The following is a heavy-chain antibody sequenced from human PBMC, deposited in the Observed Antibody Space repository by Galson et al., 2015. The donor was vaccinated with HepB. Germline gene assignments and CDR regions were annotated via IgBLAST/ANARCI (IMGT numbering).Heavy chain of an antibody. CDR3: ASLLAYCGGDCYSNYYYYGMDV. J-gene: IGHJ6*02. CDR1: RFTFSSYS. CDR2: ITSNGGNI. Sequence: SLRLSCAASRFTFSSYSTNWIRQAPGKGLEWVSSITSNGGNIYYADSVKGRFTISRDNAKNSLYLQMNSLRAEDTAVYYCASLLAYCGGDCYSNYYYYGMDVWGQGTTVTVSS. V-gene: IGHV3-21*01. D-gene: IGHD2-21*02.